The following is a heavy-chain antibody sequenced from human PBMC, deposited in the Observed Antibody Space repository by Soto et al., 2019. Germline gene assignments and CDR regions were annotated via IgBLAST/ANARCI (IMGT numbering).Heavy chain of an antibody. V-gene: IGHV4-59*01. CDR1: GGSIISYY. CDR3: ARTSNPSWYYFDY. D-gene: IGHD6-13*01. CDR2: IYYSGST. Sequence: SETLSLTCTVSGGSIISYYWIWIRQPPGKGLEWIGYIYYSGSTNYNPSLKSRVTISVDTSKNQFSLKLSSVTAADTAVYYCARTSNPSWYYFDYWGQGTQVTVSS. J-gene: IGHJ4*02.